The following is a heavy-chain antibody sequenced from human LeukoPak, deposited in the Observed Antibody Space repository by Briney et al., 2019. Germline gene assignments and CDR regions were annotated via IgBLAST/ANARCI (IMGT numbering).Heavy chain of an antibody. CDR2: IKQDGSEK. Sequence: PEGSLRLSCAASGFTYSSYWMSWVRQAPGKGLEWVANIKQDGSEKYYVDSVKGRFTISRDNAKNSLYLQMNSLRAEDTAVYYCARDRAVTRFDPWGQGTLVTVSS. J-gene: IGHJ5*02. CDR3: ARDRAVTRFDP. V-gene: IGHV3-7*01. D-gene: IGHD4-17*01. CDR1: GFTYSSYW.